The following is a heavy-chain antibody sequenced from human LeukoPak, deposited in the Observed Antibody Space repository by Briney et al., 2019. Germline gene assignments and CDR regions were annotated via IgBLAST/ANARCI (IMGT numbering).Heavy chain of an antibody. J-gene: IGHJ4*02. D-gene: IGHD3-10*01. Sequence: ASVKVSCKASGYTFTDYYIHWVRQAPGQGLEWMGRINPNSGGTNYAQKFQGRVTMSRDTSISTAYMELSRLKSDDTAVYYCARDAVRTMVRGAIGGYWGQGTLVTVSS. CDR1: GYTFTDYY. V-gene: IGHV1-2*06. CDR3: ARDAVRTMVRGAIGGY. CDR2: INPNSGGT.